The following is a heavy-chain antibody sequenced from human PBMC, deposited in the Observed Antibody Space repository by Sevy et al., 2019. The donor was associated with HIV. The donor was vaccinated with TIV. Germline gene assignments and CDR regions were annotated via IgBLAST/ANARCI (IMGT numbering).Heavy chain of an antibody. V-gene: IGHV3-15*01. CDR2: IKNESEGGTT. CDR1: GFPFSDAW. CDR3: TTDWVSGTTWVRAFDL. J-gene: IGHJ3*01. D-gene: IGHD1-7*01. Sequence: GGSLRLSCAASGFPFSDAWMNWVRQAPGKGLEWVGLIKNESEGGTTDYAAPVKGRFTISRDDSKNTLFLQMSSLKTEDTTMYNCTTDWVSGTTWVRAFDLWGQGTMVTVSS.